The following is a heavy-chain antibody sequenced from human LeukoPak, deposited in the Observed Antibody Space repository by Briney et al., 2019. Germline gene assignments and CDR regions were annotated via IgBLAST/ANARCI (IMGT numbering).Heavy chain of an antibody. CDR2: ISTSGSGM. J-gene: IGHJ4*02. CDR1: GFTFSDYY. CDR3: AAGLYGEARPGFDY. D-gene: IGHD4-17*01. V-gene: IGHV3-11*01. Sequence: PGGSLRLSCAASGFTFSDYYMSWIRQAPGKGLEWISYISTSGSGMYYADSVKGRFTISRDNAKNSLYLQMNGLRAEDTAVYYCAAGLYGEARPGFDYWGQGTLVTVSS.